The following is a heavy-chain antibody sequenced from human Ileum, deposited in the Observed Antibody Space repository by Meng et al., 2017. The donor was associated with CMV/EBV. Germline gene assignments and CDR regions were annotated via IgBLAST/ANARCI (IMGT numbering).Heavy chain of an antibody. V-gene: IGHV3-74*01. Sequence: VRGWVSGCGLFHAGGSLRLPCAASGFTLRTDWMHWVRQGPGEGLVWVSRMNSDGSTTDYADSVKGRFTISRDNAKNTLYLQMNSLRVDDTAVYYCATAGQYRLDNWGHGTLVTVSS. CDR1: GFTLRTDW. CDR2: MNSDGSTT. D-gene: IGHD2-2*01. J-gene: IGHJ4*01. CDR3: ATAGQYRLDN.